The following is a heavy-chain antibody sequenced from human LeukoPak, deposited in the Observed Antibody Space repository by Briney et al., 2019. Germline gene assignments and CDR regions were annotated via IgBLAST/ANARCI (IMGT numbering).Heavy chain of an antibody. D-gene: IGHD6-6*01. J-gene: IGHJ6*02. CDR3: VKDYSSSGYYYGMDV. V-gene: IGHV3-30*18. CDR1: GFTFSTYD. CDR2: ISFDGSNK. Sequence: GGSLRLSCAASGFTFSTYDMHWVRQAPGKGLEWVAVISFDGSNKYYADSVKGRFTISRGNSKSTLYLQMSSLRPEDTAVYYCVKDYSSSGYYYGMDVWGQGTTVTVSS.